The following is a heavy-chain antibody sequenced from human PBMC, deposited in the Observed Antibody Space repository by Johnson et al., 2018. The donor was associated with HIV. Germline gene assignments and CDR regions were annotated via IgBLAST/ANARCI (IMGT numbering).Heavy chain of an antibody. V-gene: IGHV3-73*01. Sequence: VQLVESGGGLVQPGRSLRLSCAASGFTFSGSAMHWVRQASGKGLEWVGRIRSKANSYATAYAASVKGRFTISRDDSKNTAYLQMNSLRAEDTALYYCAKGRGSYGGAFDIWGQGTMVTVSS. D-gene: IGHD4-23*01. CDR2: IRSKANSYAT. CDR1: GFTFSGSA. CDR3: AKGRGSYGGAFDI. J-gene: IGHJ3*02.